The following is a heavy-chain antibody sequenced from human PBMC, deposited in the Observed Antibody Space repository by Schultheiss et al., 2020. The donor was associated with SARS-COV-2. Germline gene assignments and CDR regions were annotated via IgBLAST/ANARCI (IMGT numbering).Heavy chain of an antibody. Sequence: GGSLRLSCAASGFTVSSNYMSWVRQAPGKGLEWVSVIYSGGSTYYADSVKGRFTISRDNAKNSLYLQMNSLRAEDTAVYYCARNYDGDLYYFDYWGQGTLVTVSS. V-gene: IGHV3-53*01. J-gene: IGHJ4*02. CDR2: IYSGGST. D-gene: IGHD4-17*01. CDR3: ARNYDGDLYYFDY. CDR1: GFTVSSNY.